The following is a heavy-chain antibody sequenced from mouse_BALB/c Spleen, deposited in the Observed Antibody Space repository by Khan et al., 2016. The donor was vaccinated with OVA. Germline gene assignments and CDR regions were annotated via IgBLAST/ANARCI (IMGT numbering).Heavy chain of an antibody. CDR2: IWSGGTT. V-gene: IGHV2-2*02. CDR1: GFSLTSYG. Sequence: QVRLQQSGPGLVQPSQSLSITCTVSGFSLTSYGVHRVRQSPGKGLEWLGVIWSGGTTDYNAPFISRLSISKDNSKSQVFFKMNILQANDTANYYCARNYDYDEGLAYWGQGTLVTVSA. J-gene: IGHJ3*01. CDR3: ARNYDYDEGLAY. D-gene: IGHD2-4*01.